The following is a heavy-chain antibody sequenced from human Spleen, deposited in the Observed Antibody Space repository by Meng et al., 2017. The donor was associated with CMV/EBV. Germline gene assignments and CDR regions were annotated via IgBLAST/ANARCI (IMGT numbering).Heavy chain of an antibody. CDR3: ARDGGITIFGVVITRNWFDP. J-gene: IGHJ5*02. D-gene: IGHD3-3*01. V-gene: IGHV3-30-3*01. CDR1: FSCYA. CDR2: ISYDGSNK. Sequence: FSCYAMHWVRQAPGKGLEWVAVISYDGSNKYYADSVKGRFTISRDNSKNTLYLQMNSLRAEDTAVYYCARDGGITIFGVVITRNWFDPWGQGTLVTVSS.